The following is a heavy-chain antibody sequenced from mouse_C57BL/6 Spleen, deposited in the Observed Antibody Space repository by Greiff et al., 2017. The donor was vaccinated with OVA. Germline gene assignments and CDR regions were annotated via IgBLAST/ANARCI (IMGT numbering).Heavy chain of an antibody. CDR1: GFTFSDYG. Sequence: EVKLMESGGGLVKPGGSLKLSCAASGFTFSDYGMHWVRQAPETGLEWVAYISSGSSTIYYADPVKGRFTISRDNSKNTLFLQMTSLRSEDTAMYYSARDLAMDYWGQGTSVTVSS. CDR2: ISSGSSTI. V-gene: IGHV5-17*01. CDR3: ARDLAMDY. J-gene: IGHJ4*01.